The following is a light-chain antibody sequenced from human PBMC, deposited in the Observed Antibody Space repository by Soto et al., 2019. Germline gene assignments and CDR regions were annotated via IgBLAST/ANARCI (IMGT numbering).Light chain of an antibody. CDR2: DVS. Sequence: QYALTQPASVSGSPGQSITISCTGTSSDVGTYNYVSWYQQHPGKAPKLIIYDVSNRPSGVSNRFSGSKTGNTAALTISGLQAEDEADYYCSSYTSSSTLYVFATGTKVTVL. CDR1: SSDVGTYNY. V-gene: IGLV2-14*01. J-gene: IGLJ1*01. CDR3: SSYTSSSTLYV.